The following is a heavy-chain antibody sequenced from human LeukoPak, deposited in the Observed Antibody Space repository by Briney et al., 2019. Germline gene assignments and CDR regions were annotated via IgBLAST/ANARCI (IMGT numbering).Heavy chain of an antibody. Sequence: PGRSLRLSCAASGFIFSSYGIHWVRQAPGKGLEWVAVISNDGTNTYYADSVKGRFTISRDNSKNTLFLQMNSLRAEDTSVYYCAKELKRGSTSWYSVFDIWGQGTMVTVSS. D-gene: IGHD6-13*01. J-gene: IGHJ3*02. CDR1: GFIFSSYG. CDR2: ISNDGTNT. CDR3: AKELKRGSTSWYSVFDI. V-gene: IGHV3-30*18.